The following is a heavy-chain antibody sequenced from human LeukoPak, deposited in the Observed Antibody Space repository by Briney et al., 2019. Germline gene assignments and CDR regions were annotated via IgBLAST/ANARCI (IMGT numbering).Heavy chain of an antibody. V-gene: IGHV3-48*02. J-gene: IGHJ4*02. CDR2: ISSSSSTI. CDR1: GFTFSSYS. Sequence: GGSLRLSCAASGFTFSSYSTNWVRQAPGKGLEWVSYISSSSSTIYYADSVKGRFTISRDNAKNSLYPQMNSLRDEDTAVYYCARVRYSYGYAFDYWGQGTLVTVSS. CDR3: ARVRYSYGYAFDY. D-gene: IGHD5-18*01.